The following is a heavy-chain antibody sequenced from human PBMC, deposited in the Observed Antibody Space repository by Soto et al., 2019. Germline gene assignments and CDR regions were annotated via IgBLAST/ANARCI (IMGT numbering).Heavy chain of an antibody. J-gene: IGHJ3*02. D-gene: IGHD4-17*01. CDR1: GFTFSSYS. Sequence: GGSLRLSCAASGFTFSSYSMNWVRQAPGKGLEWVSSISSSSSCIYYADSVKGRFTISRDNAKNSLYLQMNSLRAEDTAVYYCARDKGGDYDDAFDIWGQGTMVTVSS. CDR2: ISSSSSCI. V-gene: IGHV3-21*01. CDR3: ARDKGGDYDDAFDI.